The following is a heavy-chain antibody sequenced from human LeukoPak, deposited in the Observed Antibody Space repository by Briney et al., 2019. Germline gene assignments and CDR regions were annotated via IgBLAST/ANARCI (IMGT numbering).Heavy chain of an antibody. J-gene: IGHJ6*03. CDR1: GYTFTSYD. CDR3: ARAPFYYYGSGSYYYYYYMDV. D-gene: IGHD3-10*01. Sequence: ASVKVSCKASGYTFTSYDINWVRQATGQGLEWMGWMNPNSGNTGYAQKFQGRVTMTRNTSISTAYMELSSLRSEDTAVYYCARAPFYYYGSGSYYYYYYMDVWGKGTTVTISS. V-gene: IGHV1-8*01. CDR2: MNPNSGNT.